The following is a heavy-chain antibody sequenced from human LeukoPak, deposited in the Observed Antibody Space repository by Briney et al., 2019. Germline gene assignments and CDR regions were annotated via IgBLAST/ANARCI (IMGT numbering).Heavy chain of an antibody. CDR2: IYHDGST. CDR3: ARDRGRYTYSHDY. V-gene: IGHV4-4*02. Sequence: PSETLCLTCAVSGGSISSNNWWIWVRQSPEKGLEWIGEIYHDGSTNYDPSLKSRVTISMDKSKNQLSLKLNFVTAADTAVYYCARDRGRYTYSHDYWGQGTLVTVSS. D-gene: IGHD3-10*01. J-gene: IGHJ4*02. CDR1: GGSISSNNW.